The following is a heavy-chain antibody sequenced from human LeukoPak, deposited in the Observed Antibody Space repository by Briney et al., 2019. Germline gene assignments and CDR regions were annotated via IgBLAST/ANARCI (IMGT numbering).Heavy chain of an antibody. D-gene: IGHD2-8*01. CDR2: IRYDGSNK. CDR1: GFTFSSYG. Sequence: PGRSLRLSCAASGFTFSSYGMHWVRQAPGKGLEWVAFIRYDGSNKYYADSVKGRFTISRDNSKNTLYLQINSRRAEDTAVYYCAKEYPTGPVYSDYWGQGTLVTVSS. J-gene: IGHJ4*02. CDR3: AKEYPTGPVYSDY. V-gene: IGHV3-30*02.